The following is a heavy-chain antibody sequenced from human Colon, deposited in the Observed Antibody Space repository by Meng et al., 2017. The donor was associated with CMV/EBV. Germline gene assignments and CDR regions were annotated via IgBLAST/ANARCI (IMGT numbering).Heavy chain of an antibody. CDR3: ARDLQLST. J-gene: IGHJ5*02. CDR2: IASSSGTV. CDR1: GFTVSNYS. V-gene: IGHV3-48*04. D-gene: IGHD5-18*01. Sequence: GASLKISCAASGFTVSNYSMSWVRQAPGKGLEWVSSIASSSGTVYYADSVKGRFTIFRDNAKNSLHLQMNSLRADDTAVYYCARDLQLSTWGQGTLVTVSS.